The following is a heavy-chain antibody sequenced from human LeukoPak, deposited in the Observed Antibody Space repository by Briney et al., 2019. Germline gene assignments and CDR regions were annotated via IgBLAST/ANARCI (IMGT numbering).Heavy chain of an antibody. J-gene: IGHJ4*02. CDR2: IYHSGNT. CDR3: ARRGYIAVAGTVDY. V-gene: IGHV4-38-2*02. Sequence: PSETLSLTCTVSGYSISSGHYWGWVRQPPGKGLEWIGSIYHSGNTYCNPSLKSRVTISVDTSKNQFSLNLSSVTAADTAVYYCARRGYIAVAGTVDYWGQGTLITVSS. D-gene: IGHD6-19*01. CDR1: GYSISSGHY.